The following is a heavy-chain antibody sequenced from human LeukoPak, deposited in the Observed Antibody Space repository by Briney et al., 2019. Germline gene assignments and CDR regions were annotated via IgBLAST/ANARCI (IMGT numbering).Heavy chain of an antibody. V-gene: IGHV3-11*01. J-gene: IGHJ6*02. CDR1: GFTFSDYY. Sequence: GGSLRLSCAASGFTFSDYYMSWIRQAPGKGLEWVSYISSGGSTIYYADSVKGRFTISRDNAKNSLYLQMNSLRAEDTAVYYCARDSGYSYGYRNYYYGMDVWGQGTTVTVSS. CDR3: ARDSGYSYGYRNYYYGMDV. D-gene: IGHD5-18*01. CDR2: ISSGGSTI.